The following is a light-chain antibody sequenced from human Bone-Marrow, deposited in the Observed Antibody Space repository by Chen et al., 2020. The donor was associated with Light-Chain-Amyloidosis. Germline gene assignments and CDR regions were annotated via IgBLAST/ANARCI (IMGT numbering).Light chain of an antibody. J-gene: IGLJ2*01. Sequence: QLVLTQSPSASASLGASVKLTCILSSGHRTYPIAWHQRQPGKGPRYLMLVNQDGTHTKGDGIPDRFSGASSGAERYLTISSLRSEDEADYYCHTWGSGFHVLFGGGTRLSVL. CDR2: VNQDGTH. CDR1: SGHRTYP. V-gene: IGLV4-69*01. CDR3: HTWGSGFHVL.